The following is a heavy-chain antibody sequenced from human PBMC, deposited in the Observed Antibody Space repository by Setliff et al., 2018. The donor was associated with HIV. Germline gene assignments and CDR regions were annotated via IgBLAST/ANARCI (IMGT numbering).Heavy chain of an antibody. CDR3: SRDVLTSGY. V-gene: IGHV3-49*02. CDR2: IRSKAYGGTI. CDR1: GFTVRSSY. Sequence: GESLKISCAASGFTVRSSYMSWVRQAPGKGLEWVGFIRSKAYGGTIEYAASVKGRFTLSRDDSKSIAYLQMNNLKIEDTAVYYCSRDVLTSGYWGQGTLVTVSS. J-gene: IGHJ4*02. D-gene: IGHD4-17*01.